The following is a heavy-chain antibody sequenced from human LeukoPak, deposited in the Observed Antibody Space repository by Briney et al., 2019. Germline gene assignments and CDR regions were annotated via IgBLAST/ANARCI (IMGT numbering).Heavy chain of an antibody. Sequence: GSLRLSCAASGFTFSNAWMSWVRQAPGKGLEWVGRIKSKTDGGTTDYAAPVKGRFTISSDDLKNTLYLQMNSLKTEDTAVYYCTTAGRLPAAPEYYFDYWGQGTLVTVSS. CDR2: IKSKTDGGTT. V-gene: IGHV3-15*01. J-gene: IGHJ4*02. D-gene: IGHD2-2*01. CDR3: TTAGRLPAAPEYYFDY. CDR1: GFTFSNAW.